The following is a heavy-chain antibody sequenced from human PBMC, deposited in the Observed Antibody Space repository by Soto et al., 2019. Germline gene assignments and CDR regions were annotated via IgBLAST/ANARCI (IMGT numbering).Heavy chain of an antibody. Sequence: SVKVSCKASGFTFSRSAVQWVRQARGQRREWIGWIFVGSGNTIYPQRSQPRVTITRDMSTSTAYMELSSLRSEDTAVYYCAAVETPPGYYYGMDVWGQGTTVTVSS. V-gene: IGHV1-58*01. D-gene: IGHD2-15*01. CDR1: GFTFSRSA. CDR2: IFVGSGNT. J-gene: IGHJ6*02. CDR3: AAVETPPGYYYGMDV.